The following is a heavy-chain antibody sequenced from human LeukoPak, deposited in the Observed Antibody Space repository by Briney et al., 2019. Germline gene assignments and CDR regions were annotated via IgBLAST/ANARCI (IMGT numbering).Heavy chain of an antibody. V-gene: IGHV4-34*01. CDR2: INHSGST. D-gene: IGHD3-22*01. Sequence: SETLSLTCAVYGGSFSGYYWSWIRQPPGKGLEWIGEINHSGSTNYNPSLKSRVTISVDTSKNQLSLKLSSVTAADTAVYYCARPYYYDSRIDPWGQGILVTVSS. CDR3: ARPYYYDSRIDP. J-gene: IGHJ5*02. CDR1: GGSFSGYY.